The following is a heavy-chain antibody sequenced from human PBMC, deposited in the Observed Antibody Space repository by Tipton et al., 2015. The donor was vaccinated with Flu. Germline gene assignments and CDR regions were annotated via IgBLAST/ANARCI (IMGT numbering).Heavy chain of an antibody. CDR2: IAGGGRNT. CDR1: GFTFNNYP. CDR3: ARWQQLDY. J-gene: IGHJ4*02. Sequence: GSLRLSCAASGFTFNNYPMSWVRQAPGKGLEWVSGIAGGGRNTYYAESVKGRLTISRDNSKNTLYLQMNSLRAEDTAVYYCARWQQLDYWGQGTLVTVSS. D-gene: IGHD5-24*01. V-gene: IGHV3-23*01.